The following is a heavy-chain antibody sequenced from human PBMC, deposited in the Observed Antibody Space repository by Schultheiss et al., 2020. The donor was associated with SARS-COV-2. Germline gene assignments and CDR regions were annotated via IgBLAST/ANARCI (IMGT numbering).Heavy chain of an antibody. CDR2: IRSSGRDI. CDR1: GFTFSDYY. V-gene: IGHV3-11*01. Sequence: GGSLRLSCAASGFTFSDYYMSWIRQAPGKGLEFVASIRSSGRDIYYADSMQGRFTISRDNAKNSLYLQMNSLRAEDTAIYYCAKSTPLFSSGWYGFDYWGRGTLVTVSS. D-gene: IGHD6-19*01. J-gene: IGHJ4*02. CDR3: AKSTPLFSSGWYGFDY.